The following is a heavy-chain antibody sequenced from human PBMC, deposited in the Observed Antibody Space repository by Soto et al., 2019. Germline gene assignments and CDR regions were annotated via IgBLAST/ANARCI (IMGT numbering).Heavy chain of an antibody. V-gene: IGHV1-18*01. CDR2: ISGYNGKT. J-gene: IGHJ5*01. CDR3: VRDINYYTSSWFDY. D-gene: IGHD6-13*01. CDR1: GYTFNTYA. Sequence: GASVKVSCKTSGYTFNTYAITWVRQAPGQGLEWMGWISGYNGKTEYAQKVQGRITMTTDPSTSTAYMELRSLISDDTAVYYCVRDINYYTSSWFDYWGQGTLVTVSS.